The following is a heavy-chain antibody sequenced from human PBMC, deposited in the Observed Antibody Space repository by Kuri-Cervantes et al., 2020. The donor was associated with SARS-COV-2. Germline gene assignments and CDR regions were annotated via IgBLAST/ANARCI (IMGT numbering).Heavy chain of an antibody. D-gene: IGHD6-13*01. CDR1: GYFFTYYY. CDR2: INPNRGAT. Sequence: ASVKVSCKVSGYFFTYYYVHWARQAPGQGLEWMGWINPNRGATKYAQKFRGRVTMTSDTPISTAYMELTSLTSDDTGVYYCARERGSWYVPLRTYYYYYMDVWGKGTTVTVSS. J-gene: IGHJ6*03. CDR3: ARERGSWYVPLRTYYYYYMDV. V-gene: IGHV1-2*02.